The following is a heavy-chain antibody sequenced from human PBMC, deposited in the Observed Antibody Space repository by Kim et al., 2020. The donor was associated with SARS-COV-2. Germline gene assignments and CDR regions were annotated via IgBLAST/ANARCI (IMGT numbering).Heavy chain of an antibody. CDR3: ANAGDPYDSSGYYDY. Sequence: GGSLRLSCAASGFTFSSYGMHWVRQAPGKGLEWVAVISYDGSNKYYADSVKGRFTISRDNSKNTLYLQMNSLRAEDTAVYYCANAGDPYDSSGYYDYWGQGTLVTVSS. CDR2: ISYDGSNK. D-gene: IGHD3-22*01. CDR1: GFTFSSYG. J-gene: IGHJ4*02. V-gene: IGHV3-30*18.